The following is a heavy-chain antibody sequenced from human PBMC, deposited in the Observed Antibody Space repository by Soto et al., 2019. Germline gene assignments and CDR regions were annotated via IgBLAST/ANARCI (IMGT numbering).Heavy chain of an antibody. CDR3: ARGRYCSSTSCYGEGYYYYGMDV. CDR2: IWYDGSNK. Sequence: GGTLRLSCAASGFTFSSYGMQWVRQAPGKGLEWVAVIWYDGSNKYYADSVKGRFTISRDNSKNTLYLQMNSLRAEDTAVYYCARGRYCSSTSCYGEGYYYYGMDVWGQGTTVTVSS. CDR1: GFTFSSYG. D-gene: IGHD2-2*01. J-gene: IGHJ6*02. V-gene: IGHV3-33*01.